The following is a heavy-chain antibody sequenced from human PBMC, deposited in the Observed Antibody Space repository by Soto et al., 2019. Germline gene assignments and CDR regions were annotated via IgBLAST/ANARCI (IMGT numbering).Heavy chain of an antibody. CDR3: AKGLWIQLWSPFDY. CDR2: ISYDGSNK. CDR1: GFTFSSYG. J-gene: IGHJ4*02. V-gene: IGHV3-30*18. Sequence: QVQLVESGGGVVQPGRSLRLSCAASGFTFSSYGMHWVRQAPGKGLEWVAVISYDGSNKYYADSVKGRFTISRDNSKNTLYLQMNSLRAEDTAGYYCAKGLWIQLWSPFDYWGQGTLVTVSS. D-gene: IGHD5-18*01.